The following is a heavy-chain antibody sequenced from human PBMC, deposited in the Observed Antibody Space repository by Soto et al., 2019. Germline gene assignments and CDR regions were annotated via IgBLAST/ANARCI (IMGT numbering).Heavy chain of an antibody. Sequence: PSETLSLTCAVSGGSISSSNWWSWVRQPPGKGLEWIGEIYHSGSTNYNPSLKSRVTISVDKSKNQFSLKLGSVTAADTAVYYCATGSYYYDSSLADWGQGTLVTVSS. CDR3: ATGSYYYDSSLAD. J-gene: IGHJ4*02. V-gene: IGHV4-4*02. D-gene: IGHD3-22*01. CDR1: GGSISSSNW. CDR2: IYHSGST.